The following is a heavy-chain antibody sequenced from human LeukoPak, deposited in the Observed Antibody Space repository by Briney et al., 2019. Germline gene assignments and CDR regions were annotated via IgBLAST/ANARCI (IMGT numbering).Heavy chain of an antibody. J-gene: IGHJ4*02. V-gene: IGHV3-33*08. CDR2: LVYDARS. CDR3: ARDLSAAFDF. D-gene: IGHD6-19*01. CDR1: GFIFSNHA. Sequence: GGSLRLSCSVSGFIFSNHAMHWVRQAPGKGLEWVARLVYDARSDYANSVKGRFSISRDDSKNTLFLDMSNLRVEDTALYYCARDLSAAFDFWGQGVLVTVSS.